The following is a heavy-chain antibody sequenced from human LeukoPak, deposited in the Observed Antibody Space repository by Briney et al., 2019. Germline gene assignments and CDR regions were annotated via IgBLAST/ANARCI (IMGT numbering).Heavy chain of an antibody. CDR2: ISALFPNT. CDR1: GFTFDNYV. V-gene: IGHV3-23*01. Sequence: GGSLRLSCAASGFTFDNYVMAWFRQAPGKGLEWVSTISALFPNTYSADSVKGRFTISRDNSKITLYLQMNSLRAEDTAVYFCAKARKAAAGTGAFDVWGQGTMVTVSS. J-gene: IGHJ3*01. CDR3: AKARKAAAGTGAFDV. D-gene: IGHD6-13*01.